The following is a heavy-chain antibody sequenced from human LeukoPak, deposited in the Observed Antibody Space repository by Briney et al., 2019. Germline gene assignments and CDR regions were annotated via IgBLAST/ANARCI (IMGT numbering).Heavy chain of an antibody. CDR2: IGGSGTTT. J-gene: IGHJ4*02. CDR1: GFTFSSYS. D-gene: IGHD1-1*01. V-gene: IGHV3-23*01. Sequence: GGSLRLSCAASGFTFSSYSMSWVRQAPGKGLEWVSVIGGSGTTTIYADSVKGRFTISRDNSKNTVFLRMSGLRAEDTAVYYCARKESGQRPLDHWGQGTLVPVSS. CDR3: ARKESGQRPLDH.